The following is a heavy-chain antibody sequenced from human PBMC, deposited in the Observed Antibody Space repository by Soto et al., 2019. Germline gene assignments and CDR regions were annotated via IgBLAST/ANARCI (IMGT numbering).Heavy chain of an antibody. CDR2: ISNDGSNI. J-gene: IGHJ4*02. CDR1: GFTFSSYG. CDR3: ARDSNGGWVDY. V-gene: IGHV3-33*01. Sequence: GGSLRLSCAASGFTFSSYGMHWVRQAPGKGLEWVAVISNDGSNIYYTDSVKGRFTISRDNAKNSLYLQMNSLRAEDTAVYYCARDSNGGWVDYWGQGTLVTVSS. D-gene: IGHD4-4*01.